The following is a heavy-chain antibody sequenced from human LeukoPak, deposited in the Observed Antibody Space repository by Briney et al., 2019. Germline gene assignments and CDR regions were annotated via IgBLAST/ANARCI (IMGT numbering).Heavy chain of an antibody. V-gene: IGHV3-53*01. D-gene: IGHD5-24*01. J-gene: IGHJ6*02. Sequence: GGSLRLSCAASGFTVSNNYMSWVRQAPGKGLEWVSVIYSGGSTYYADSVKGRFTISRDNSKNTLYLQMNSLRAEDTAVYYCARVGYNEYYGMDVWGQGITVTVSS. CDR3: ARVGYNEYYGMDV. CDR1: GFTVSNNY. CDR2: IYSGGST.